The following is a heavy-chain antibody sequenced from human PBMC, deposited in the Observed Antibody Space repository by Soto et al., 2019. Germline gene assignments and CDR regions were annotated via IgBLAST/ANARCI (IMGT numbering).Heavy chain of an antibody. D-gene: IGHD1-26*01. V-gene: IGHV3-30*18. CDR1: GFTFSSYG. CDR2: ISYDGSNK. J-gene: IGHJ3*02. Sequence: QVQLVESGGGVVQPGRSLRLSCAASGFTFSSYGMHWVRQAPGKGLEWVAVISYDGSNKYYADSVKGRFTISRDNSKNTLHLQMNSLRAEDTAVYYCAKDWEPCAFDIWGQGTMVTVSS. CDR3: AKDWEPCAFDI.